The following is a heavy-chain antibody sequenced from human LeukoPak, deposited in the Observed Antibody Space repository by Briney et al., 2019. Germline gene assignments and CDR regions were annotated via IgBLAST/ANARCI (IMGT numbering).Heavy chain of an antibody. V-gene: IGHV3-23*01. J-gene: IGHJ6*02. CDR1: GFTFSSYA. D-gene: IGHD1/OR15-1a*01. Sequence: PGGSLRLSCAASGFTFSSYAMSWVRQTPGKGLEWVSAISGSGGSTYYADSVKGRFTISRDNSKNTLYLQMNSLRAEDTAVYYCAKGGTYYYYGMDVWGQGTTVTVSS. CDR2: ISGSGGST. CDR3: AKGGTYYYYGMDV.